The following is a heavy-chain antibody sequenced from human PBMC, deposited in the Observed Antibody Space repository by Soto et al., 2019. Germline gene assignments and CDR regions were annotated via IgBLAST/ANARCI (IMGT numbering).Heavy chain of an antibody. CDR2: ISGGGGGT. D-gene: IGHD1-26*01. V-gene: IGHV3-23*01. CDR1: GLTVNISVA. CDR3: AKDSISDRETFNFDS. Sequence: PGCSIKLSRAASGLTVNISVAVEWVRKTPGKGLEWVSGISGGGGGTYYADSVKGRFIISRDNSKNTVYLQMNSLRAEDTAFYYCAKDSISDRETFNFDSWGQGTLVTVSS. J-gene: IGHJ4*02.